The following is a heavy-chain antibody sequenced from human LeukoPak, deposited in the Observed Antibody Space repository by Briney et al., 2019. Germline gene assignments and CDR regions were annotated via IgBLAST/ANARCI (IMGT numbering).Heavy chain of an antibody. Sequence: PSETLSLTCAVYGGSFSGYYGSWIRQPPGKGLEWIGYIYYSGSTNYNPSLKSRVTISVDTSKNQFSLKLSSVTAADTAVYYCARGLWFGEFHDAFDIWGQGTMVTVSS. V-gene: IGHV4-59*01. J-gene: IGHJ3*02. CDR1: GGSFSGYY. D-gene: IGHD3-10*01. CDR2: IYYSGST. CDR3: ARGLWFGEFHDAFDI.